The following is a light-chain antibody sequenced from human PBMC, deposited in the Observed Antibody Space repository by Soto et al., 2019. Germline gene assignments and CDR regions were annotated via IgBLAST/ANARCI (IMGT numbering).Light chain of an antibody. CDR2: AAS. CDR1: QSISSD. V-gene: IGKV1-39*01. CDR3: QQFYSTPPLT. Sequence: DIQMTQSPPSLSASVGDRVTITCRASQSISSDLNWYQQKPGKAPKLLIYAASSLQSGVPSRFSGSGSGTDFTLTISSLRPEDFATYYCQQFYSTPPLTFGGATKVDIK. J-gene: IGKJ4*01.